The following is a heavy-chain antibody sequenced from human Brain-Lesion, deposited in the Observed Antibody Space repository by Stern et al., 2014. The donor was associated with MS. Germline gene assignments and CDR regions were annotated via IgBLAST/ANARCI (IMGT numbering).Heavy chain of an antibody. Sequence: VQLVESGGGLVKPGGSLRLSCRVSGFMFSDHFMSWVRQAPGKGPAWIGYISATGAIVDYADSVKGRLTISRDNAEKSLYLDIHRLRAEDTAMYYCVRDQAVGLWDFWHGLDIWGQGTMVSVSS. CDR3: VRDQAVGLWDFWHGLDI. J-gene: IGHJ3*02. V-gene: IGHV3-11*01. D-gene: IGHD1-26*01. CDR1: GFMFSDHF. CDR2: ISATGAIV.